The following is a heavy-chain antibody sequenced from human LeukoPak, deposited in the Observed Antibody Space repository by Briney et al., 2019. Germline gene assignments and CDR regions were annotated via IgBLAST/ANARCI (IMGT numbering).Heavy chain of an antibody. J-gene: IGHJ4*02. CDR1: GGPISSRSYY. CDR3: ARQMNTVTADY. Sequence: SETLSLTCTVSGGPISSRSYYWGWIRQPPGKGLEWIGSIFYSGSTYYNPSLSSRVTISIDTSKNQFSLRLSSVTAADTAVYYCARQMNTVTADYWGQGTLVTVSS. V-gene: IGHV4-39*01. CDR2: IFYSGST. D-gene: IGHD4-17*01.